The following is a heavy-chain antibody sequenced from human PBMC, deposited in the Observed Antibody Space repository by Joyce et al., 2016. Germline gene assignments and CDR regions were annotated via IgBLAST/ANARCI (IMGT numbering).Heavy chain of an antibody. CDR1: GVSVDNYY. CDR3: ARGRDSYPGFRFDF. V-gene: IGHV4-59*02. Sequence: QVQLQESSPGLVRPSEALSLMCSVSGVSVDNYYWNWIRQTPGKGLEWIGYVYYSGSTKENPSLKSRVTISIDTSRNQFSLMLNSVTVADTAVYFCARGRDSYPGFRFDFWGQGILVAVSS. J-gene: IGHJ4*02. D-gene: IGHD3-16*02. CDR2: VYYSGST.